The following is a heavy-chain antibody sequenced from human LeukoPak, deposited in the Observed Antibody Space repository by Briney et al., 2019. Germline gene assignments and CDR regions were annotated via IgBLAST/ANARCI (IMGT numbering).Heavy chain of an antibody. Sequence: ASVKVSCKASGYTFTSYGIGWVRQAPGQGLEWMGWISAYNGNTNYAQKLQGRVTMTTDTSTSTAYMELRSLRSDDTAVYYCARGSGWELLPGGAFDIWGQGTMVTVPS. D-gene: IGHD1-26*01. CDR1: GYTFTSYG. CDR3: ARGSGWELLPGGAFDI. CDR2: ISAYNGNT. J-gene: IGHJ3*02. V-gene: IGHV1-18*01.